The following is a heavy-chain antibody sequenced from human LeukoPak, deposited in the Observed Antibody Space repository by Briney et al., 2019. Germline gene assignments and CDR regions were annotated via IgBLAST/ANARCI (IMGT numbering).Heavy chain of an antibody. J-gene: IGHJ4*02. Sequence: PGGSLRLSCAASGFTFSSYAMSWDRQAPGKGLEWVSAISGSGGSTYYADSVKGRFTISRDNSKSTLYLQMNSLRAEDTAVYYCAKGVRGITIFGVVRQYYFDYWGQGTLVTVSS. V-gene: IGHV3-23*01. CDR3: AKGVRGITIFGVVRQYYFDY. CDR2: ISGSGGST. D-gene: IGHD3-3*01. CDR1: GFTFSSYA.